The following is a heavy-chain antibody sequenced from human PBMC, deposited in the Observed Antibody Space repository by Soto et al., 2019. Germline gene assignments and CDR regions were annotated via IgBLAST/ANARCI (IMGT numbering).Heavy chain of an antibody. D-gene: IGHD4-17*01. CDR3: AGGGINYGDDRSMDV. V-gene: IGHV3-21*01. CDR2: LSSSSTYI. Sequence: EVQLVESGGGLVKPGGSLRLSCAASGFTFSSYNMNWVRQAPGKGLEWVSSLSSSSTYICYADSVKGRFTISRDNAKNSLYLQMNSLRAEDTAVYYCAGGGINYGDDRSMDVWGKGTTVTVSS. CDR1: GFTFSSYN. J-gene: IGHJ6*03.